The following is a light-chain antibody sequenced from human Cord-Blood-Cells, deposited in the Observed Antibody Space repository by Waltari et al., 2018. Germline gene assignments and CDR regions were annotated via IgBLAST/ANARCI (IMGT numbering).Light chain of an antibody. V-gene: IGLV2-23*02. CDR3: CSYAGSREV. CDR1: SSDGWRANL. J-gene: IGLJ2*01. CDR2: QVS. Sequence: QSALTQPASVSGSPGQSLTLSCTGTSSDGWRANLASWYQQHPGQPPKLMIYQVSKRPSGFSNRCSGSKSGNTASLTISGLQAEDEADYYCCSYAGSREVFGGGTKLTVL.